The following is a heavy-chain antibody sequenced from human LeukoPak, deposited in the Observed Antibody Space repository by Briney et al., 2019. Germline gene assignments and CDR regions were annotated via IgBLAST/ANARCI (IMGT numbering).Heavy chain of an antibody. J-gene: IGHJ4*02. CDR3: ATDRGWRTSGYYLYYFES. CDR1: GFILSGYF. V-gene: IGHV3-7*01. CDR2: IKHDGSEE. Sequence: GSLSLSCAASGFILSGYFMSWVRQAPGKGLGWVASIKHDGSEESYVASVRGRFTISRDNTKSSLYLQMSSLRAEDTAVYYCATDRGWRTSGYYLYYFESWGQGTLVTVSS. D-gene: IGHD3-3*01.